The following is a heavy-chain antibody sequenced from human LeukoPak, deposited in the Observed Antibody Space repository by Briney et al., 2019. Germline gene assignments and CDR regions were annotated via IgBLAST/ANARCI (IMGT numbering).Heavy chain of an antibody. CDR1: GDTFSSYA. J-gene: IGHJ3*02. CDR2: IIPIFGTA. D-gene: IGHD3-22*01. Sequence: SVKVSCKASGDTFSSYAISWVRQAPGQGLEWMGRIIPIFGTANYAQKFQGRVTITTDESTSTAYMELSSLRSEDTAVYYCASPTYYYDSSGYYGAFDIWGQGTMVTVSS. CDR3: ASPTYYYDSSGYYGAFDI. V-gene: IGHV1-69*05.